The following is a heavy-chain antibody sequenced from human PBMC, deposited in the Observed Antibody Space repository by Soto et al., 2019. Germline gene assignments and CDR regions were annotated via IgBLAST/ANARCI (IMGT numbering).Heavy chain of an antibody. V-gene: IGHV2-5*02. CDR3: AHRRVGFGEFDP. Sequence: QITLKESGPTLVKPTQTLTLTCTFSGLSLSTNGVGVAWIRQPPGKALEWLALIYWDDNNLYSPSLKSRLTITKETSKNQVVLTMSNMDPVDTATYYCAHRRVGFGEFDPWGQGTLVTVSS. J-gene: IGHJ5*02. CDR2: IYWDDNN. CDR1: GLSLSTNGVG. D-gene: IGHD3-10*01.